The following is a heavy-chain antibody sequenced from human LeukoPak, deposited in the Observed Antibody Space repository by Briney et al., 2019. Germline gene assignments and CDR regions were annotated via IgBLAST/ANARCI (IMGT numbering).Heavy chain of an antibody. CDR1: GYTFTGYY. CDR3: AREFSGSYFGWFDP. CDR2: INPNSGGT. J-gene: IGHJ5*02. D-gene: IGHD1-26*01. V-gene: IGHV1-2*02. Sequence: GASVKVFCKASGYTFTGYYMLWVRRAPGRGLEWMGWINPNSGGTNYAQKFQGRLTMTRDTSISTAYMELSRLRSDDTAVYYCAREFSGSYFGWFDPWGQGTLVTVSS.